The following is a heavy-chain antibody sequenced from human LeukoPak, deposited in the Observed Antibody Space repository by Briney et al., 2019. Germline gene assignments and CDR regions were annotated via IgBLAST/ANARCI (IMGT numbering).Heavy chain of an antibody. CDR2: IKQDGSEK. V-gene: IGHV3-7*01. D-gene: IGHD3-3*01. CDR1: GFTFSNYG. CDR3: ARDYPLYYDFWSGYLGGNYMDV. J-gene: IGHJ6*03. Sequence: GGSLRLSCAASGFTFSNYGMSWVRQAPGKGLEWVANIKQDGSEKYYVDSVKGRLTISRDNAKNSLYLQMNSLRAEGTAVYYCARDYPLYYDFWSGYLGGNYMDVWGKGTTVTVSS.